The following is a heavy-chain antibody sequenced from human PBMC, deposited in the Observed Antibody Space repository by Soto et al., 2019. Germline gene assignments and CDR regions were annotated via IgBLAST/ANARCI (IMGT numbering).Heavy chain of an antibody. CDR1: GGTFSSYA. CDR3: ARRISGSAILLYYYFYGMHL. J-gene: IGHJ6*01. Sequence: QVQLVQSGAEVKKPGSSVKVSCKASGGTFSSYAISWVRQAPGQGLEWMGGIIPIFGTANYVQKFKGRVTINADEATGTAYMELSSLSAEDAAVYCCARRISGSAILLYYYFYGMHLGGQGTTVAVSS. D-gene: IGHD2-15*01. V-gene: IGHV1-69*01. CDR2: IIPIFGTA.